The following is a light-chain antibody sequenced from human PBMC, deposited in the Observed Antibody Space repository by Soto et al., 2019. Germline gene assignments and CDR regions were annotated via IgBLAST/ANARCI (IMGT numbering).Light chain of an antibody. CDR2: GAY. V-gene: IGKV3D-15*01. Sequence: EIVMTQSPATLSVSPGGRATLSCRASQSVSSNLAWYRQRPGQAPRILIYGAYTRATGIPARFSGSGSGTEFTLSIRRLQSEDSEVYYCQQYHNWPPLTFGGRTKVEIK. J-gene: IGKJ4*01. CDR1: QSVSSN. CDR3: QQYHNWPPLT.